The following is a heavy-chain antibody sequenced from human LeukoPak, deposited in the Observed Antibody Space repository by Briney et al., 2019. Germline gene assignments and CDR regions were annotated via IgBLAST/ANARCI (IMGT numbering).Heavy chain of an antibody. V-gene: IGHV3-11*01. J-gene: IGHJ3*02. Sequence: GGSLRLSCAASGFTFSDYYMSWIRQAPGKGLEWVSYISSSGSTIYYADSVKGRFTTSRDNAKNSLYLQMNSLRAEDTAVYYCARVPLSLAFDIWGQGTMVTVSS. CDR1: GFTFSDYY. CDR3: ARVPLSLAFDI. CDR2: ISSSGSTI.